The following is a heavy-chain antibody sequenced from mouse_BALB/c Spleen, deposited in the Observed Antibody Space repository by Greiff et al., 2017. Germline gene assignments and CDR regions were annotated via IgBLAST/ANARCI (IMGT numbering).Heavy chain of an antibody. CDR3: NPICYGNCGGLY. J-gene: IGHJ3*01. D-gene: IGHD2-1*01. Sequence: VQLQQSGAELVRSGASVKLSCTASGFNIKDYYMHWVKQRPEQGLEWIGWIDPENGDTEYAPKFQGKATMTADTSSNTAYLQLSSLTSEDTAVYYCNPICYGNCGGLYWGQGTLVTVSA. V-gene: IGHV14-4*02. CDR1: GFNIKDYY. CDR2: IDPENGDT.